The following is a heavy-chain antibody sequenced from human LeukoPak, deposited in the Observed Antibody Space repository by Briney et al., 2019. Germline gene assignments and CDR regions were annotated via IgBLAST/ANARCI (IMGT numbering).Heavy chain of an antibody. CDR2: IRYDGSNK. V-gene: IGHV3-30*02. D-gene: IGHD5-18*01. Sequence: GGFLRLSCAASGFTFSSYGMHWVRQAPGKGLEWVAFIRYDGSNKYYADSVKGRFTISRDNSKNTLYLQMNSLRAEDTAVYYCAKSWIQLWLVDYWGQGTLVTVSS. CDR1: GFTFSSYG. CDR3: AKSWIQLWLVDY. J-gene: IGHJ4*02.